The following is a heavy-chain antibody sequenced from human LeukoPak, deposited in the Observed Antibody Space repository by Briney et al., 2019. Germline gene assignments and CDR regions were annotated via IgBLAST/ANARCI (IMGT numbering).Heavy chain of an antibody. CDR1: GGSISSGGYS. CDR3: ASYDSSGYYFDY. V-gene: IGHV4-30-2*01. Sequence: SETLSLTCAVSGGSISSGGYSWGWIRQPPGKGLEWIGYIYHSGSTYYNPSLKSRVTISVDRSKNQFSLKLSSVTAADTAVYYCASYDSSGYYFDYWGQGTLVTVSS. J-gene: IGHJ4*02. CDR2: IYHSGST. D-gene: IGHD3-22*01.